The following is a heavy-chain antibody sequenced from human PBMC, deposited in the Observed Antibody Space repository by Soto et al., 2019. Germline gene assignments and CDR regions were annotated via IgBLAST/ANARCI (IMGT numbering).Heavy chain of an antibody. D-gene: IGHD3-3*01. CDR2: ISAYNGNT. Sequence: GASVKVSCKASGYTFTSYGISWVRQAPGQGLEWMGWISAYNGNTNYAQKLQGRVTMTTDTSTSTAYMELRSLRSDDTAVYYCARANRATYYDFWSGSKRYDAFDIWGQGTMVTVS. CDR1: GYTFTSYG. J-gene: IGHJ3*02. V-gene: IGHV1-18*01. CDR3: ARANRATYYDFWSGSKRYDAFDI.